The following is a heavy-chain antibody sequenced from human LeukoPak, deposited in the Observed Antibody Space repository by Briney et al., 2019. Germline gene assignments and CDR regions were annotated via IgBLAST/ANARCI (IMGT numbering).Heavy chain of an antibody. V-gene: IGHV3-21*04. J-gene: IGHJ4*02. D-gene: IGHD1-26*01. CDR3: VRDRGTYRPIDY. CDR2: ISSSSSYI. Sequence: GGSLRLSCAASGFTFSSYSMHWVRQAPGKGLEWVSSISSSSSYIYYADSVKGRFTISRDNAQNSLYLQMNSLRAEDTAIYYCVRDRGTYRPIDYWGQGTLVTVSS. CDR1: GFTFSSYS.